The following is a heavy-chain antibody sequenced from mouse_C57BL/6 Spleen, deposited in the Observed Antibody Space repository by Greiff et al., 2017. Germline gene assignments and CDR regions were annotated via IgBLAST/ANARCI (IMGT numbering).Heavy chain of an antibody. V-gene: IGHV5-17*01. D-gene: IGHD2-1*01. J-gene: IGHJ4*01. CDR2: ISSGSSTI. CDR3: ARTGNYGTDYAMDY. CDR1: GFTFSDYG. Sequence: EVQRVESGGGLVKPGGSLKLSCAASGFTFSDYGMHWVRQAPEKGLEWVAYISSGSSTIYYADTVKGRFTISRDNAKNTLFLQMTSLRSEDTAMYYCARTGNYGTDYAMDYWGQGTSVTVSS.